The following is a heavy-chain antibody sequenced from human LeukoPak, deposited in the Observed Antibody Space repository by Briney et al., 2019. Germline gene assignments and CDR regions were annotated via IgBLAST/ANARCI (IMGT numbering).Heavy chain of an antibody. CDR3: ARVPRQWLVPGDY. V-gene: IGHV3-30*02. CDR2: IPYGGSNK. J-gene: IGHJ4*02. Sequence: GSLRLSCAASGFTFSSYGMHWVRQAPGKGLEWVAFIPYGGSNKYYADSVKGRFTISRDNAKNSLYLQMNSLRAEDTAVYYCARVPRQWLVPGDYWGQGTLVTVSS. D-gene: IGHD6-19*01. CDR1: GFTFSSYG.